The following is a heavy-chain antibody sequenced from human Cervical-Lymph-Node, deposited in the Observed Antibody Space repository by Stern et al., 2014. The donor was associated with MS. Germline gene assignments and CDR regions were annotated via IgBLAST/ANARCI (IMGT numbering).Heavy chain of an antibody. CDR1: GFTFSNYG. CDR3: AKDRGSSVAARYFDY. D-gene: IGHD6-6*01. Sequence: AQLLESGGGVVQPGRSLRLSCAASGFTFSNYGMHWVRQAPGKGLEWVAVILYDGSNKYYADSVKGRFTVSRDNSKNTLYLQMNSLRADDTAIYYCAKDRGSSVAARYFDYWGQGTLVTVSS. V-gene: IGHV3-30*18. J-gene: IGHJ4*02. CDR2: ILYDGSNK.